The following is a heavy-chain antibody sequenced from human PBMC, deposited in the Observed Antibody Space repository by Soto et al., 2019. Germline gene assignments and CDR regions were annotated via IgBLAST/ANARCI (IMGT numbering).Heavy chain of an antibody. J-gene: IGHJ4*02. Sequence: ETLSLTCTVSGISVSTSDYYWGWVRQPPGKGLDWIGNIYYSGSTFYNPSLRSRVTLSVDTSKNQFSLRLNSVTVADTAVYFCAGFVVPASRNSDFDYWGQGTLVTVSS. D-gene: IGHD2-15*01. V-gene: IGHV4-39*01. CDR2: IYYSGST. CDR1: GISVSTSDYY. CDR3: AGFVVPASRNSDFDY.